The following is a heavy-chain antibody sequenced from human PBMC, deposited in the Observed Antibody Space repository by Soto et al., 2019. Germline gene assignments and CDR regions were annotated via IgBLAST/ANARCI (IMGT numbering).Heavy chain of an antibody. Sequence: GGSLRLSCAASGFTFSNAWMSWVRQAPGKGLEWVGRIKSKTDGGTTDYAAPVKGRFTISRDDSKNTLYLQMNSLKTEDTAVYYCTTDGGSYDYIWGKNNDYWGQGTLVTVSS. J-gene: IGHJ4*02. D-gene: IGHD3-16*01. CDR3: TTDGGSYDYIWGKNNDY. CDR2: IKSKTDGGTT. V-gene: IGHV3-15*01. CDR1: GFTFSNAW.